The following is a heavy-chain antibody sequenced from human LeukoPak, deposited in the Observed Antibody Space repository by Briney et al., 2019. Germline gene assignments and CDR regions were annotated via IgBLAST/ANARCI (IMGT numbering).Heavy chain of an antibody. V-gene: IGHV3-21*04. J-gene: IGHJ6*02. D-gene: IGHD5-12*01. CDR1: GFTFSSYS. CDR3: ARDRRWLRLPMDV. Sequence: GGSLRLSCAASGFTFSSYSMNWVRQAPGKGLEWVSSISSSSSYIYYADSVKGRFTIPRDNAKNSLYLQMNSLRAEDTAVYYCARDRRWLRLPMDVWGQGTTVTVSS. CDR2: ISSSSSYI.